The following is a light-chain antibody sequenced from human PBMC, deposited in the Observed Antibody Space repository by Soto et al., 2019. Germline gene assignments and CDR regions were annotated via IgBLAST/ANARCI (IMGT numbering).Light chain of an antibody. J-gene: IGLJ1*01. Sequence: QSVLTQPPSASGSPGQSVTIPCTGTSSDIGAYNYVSWYQQYPGKAPKLIIYDVTERPSGVPDRFSGSKSGNTASLTVSGLRADDEAVYYCNSYAGRRTLYVFGTGTKLTVL. V-gene: IGLV2-8*01. CDR1: SSDIGAYNY. CDR3: NSYAGRRTLYV. CDR2: DVT.